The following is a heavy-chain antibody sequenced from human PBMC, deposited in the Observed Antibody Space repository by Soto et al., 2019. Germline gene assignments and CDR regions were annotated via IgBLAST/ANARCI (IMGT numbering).Heavy chain of an antibody. CDR3: ARDSSSWYLEKMESDGMDV. D-gene: IGHD6-13*01. CDR2: INPNSGGT. CDR1: GYTFTGYY. J-gene: IGHJ6*02. Sequence: QVQLVQSGAEVKKPGASVKVSCKASGYTFTGYYMHWVRQAPGQGLEWMGWINPNSGGTNYAQKFQGGVTMTRDTSISTAYMELSRLRSDDTAVYYCARDSSSWYLEKMESDGMDVWGQGTTVTVSS. V-gene: IGHV1-2*02.